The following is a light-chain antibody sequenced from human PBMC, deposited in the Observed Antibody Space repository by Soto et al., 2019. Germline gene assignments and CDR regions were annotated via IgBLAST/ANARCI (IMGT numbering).Light chain of an antibody. V-gene: IGKV3-20*01. J-gene: IGKJ4*01. CDR1: QSVSSTY. Sequence: DIVLTQSPGTLSFSPGERATLSCRASQSVSSTYLAWYQQKPGQAPRLLIYGASSRATGIPDRFSGSGSGTDFTLTTSRLEPEDFAVYYCKQYGSSQLTFGRGTKVDIX. CDR3: KQYGSSQLT. CDR2: GAS.